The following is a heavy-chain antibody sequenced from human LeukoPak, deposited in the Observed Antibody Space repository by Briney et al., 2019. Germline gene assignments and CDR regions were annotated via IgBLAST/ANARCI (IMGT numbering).Heavy chain of an antibody. J-gene: IGHJ4*02. CDR2: ISSSSSTI. D-gene: IGHD4-17*01. CDR1: GFTFSSYS. V-gene: IGHV3-48*01. CDR3: ARDKNGLRYSPGFDY. Sequence: GGSLRLSCAASGFTFSSYSMNWVRQAPGKGLEWVSYISSSSSTIYYADSVKGRFTISRDNAKNSLYLQMNSLRAEDTAVYYCARDKNGLRYSPGFDYWGQGTLVTVSS.